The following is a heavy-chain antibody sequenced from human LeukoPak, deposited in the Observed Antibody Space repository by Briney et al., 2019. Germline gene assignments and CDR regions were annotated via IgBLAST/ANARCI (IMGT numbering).Heavy chain of an antibody. CDR1: GFTFSSYW. CDR3: ARGVAATANPNWFDH. Sequence: GGSLRLSCAASGFTFSSYWMHWVRQVSGKGLVWVSRINSDGSDTGYADSVRGRFTISRDNAKNTLFLQMNSLKVEDTAVYYYARGVAATANPNWFDHWGQGTLVTVSS. CDR2: INSDGSDT. D-gene: IGHD6-13*01. V-gene: IGHV3-74*01. J-gene: IGHJ5*02.